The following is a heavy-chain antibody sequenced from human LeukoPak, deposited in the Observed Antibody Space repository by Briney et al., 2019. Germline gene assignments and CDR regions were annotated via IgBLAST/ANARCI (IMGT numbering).Heavy chain of an antibody. CDR2: IYYTAST. D-gene: IGHD5-18*01. V-gene: IGHV4-59*12. CDR1: GGSISSYY. J-gene: IGHJ4*02. CDR3: ATTPGYSYGCDY. Sequence: PSETLSLTCIVSGGSISSYYWSWIRQPPGKGLEWIGYIYYTASTTYNPSLKSRVTISVDTSKNQFSLKLSSVPAADTAVYYCATTPGYSYGCDYWGQGTLVTVSS.